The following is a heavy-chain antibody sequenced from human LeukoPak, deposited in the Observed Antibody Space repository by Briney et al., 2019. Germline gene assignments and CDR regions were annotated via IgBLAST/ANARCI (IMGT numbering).Heavy chain of an antibody. CDR1: GGSTSSYY. J-gene: IGHJ4*02. D-gene: IGHD3-9*01. Sequence: PSETLSLTCTVSGGSTSSYYWSWIRRSPGKGLEWIGYIYYSGSANYNPSLKSRVTISVDTSKNQFSLKLSSVTAADTAVYYCARRHYDVLTGRSAHFDYWGQGTLVTVSP. CDR3: ARRHYDVLTGRSAHFDY. V-gene: IGHV4-59*08. CDR2: IYYSGSA.